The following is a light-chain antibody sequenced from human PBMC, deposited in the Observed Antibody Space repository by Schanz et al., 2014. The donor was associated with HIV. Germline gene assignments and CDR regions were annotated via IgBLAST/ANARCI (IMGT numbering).Light chain of an antibody. CDR1: QSVSSN. CDR2: GAS. V-gene: IGKV3-15*01. Sequence: TVMTQSPATLSVSPGERATLSCRASQSVSSNLAWYQQKPGQAPRLLIYGASTRATGIPARFSGSGSGTEFTLTISSLQSEDFAVYYCQQYDTWPRTFGHGTKVDIK. J-gene: IGKJ1*01. CDR3: QQYDTWPRT.